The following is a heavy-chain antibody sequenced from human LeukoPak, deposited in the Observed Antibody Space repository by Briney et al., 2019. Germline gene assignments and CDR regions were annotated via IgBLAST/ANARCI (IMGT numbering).Heavy chain of an antibody. CDR1: GFTFSSYA. D-gene: IGHD6-19*01. CDR2: ISGSGGST. Sequence: PGGSLRLSCAASGFTFSSYAMSWVRQAPGKGLEWVSAISGSGGSTYYADSVKGRFTISRDSSKNTLYLQMNSLRAEDTAVYYCAKAGRYSSGWAIDYWGQGTLVTVSS. J-gene: IGHJ4*02. V-gene: IGHV3-23*01. CDR3: AKAGRYSSGWAIDY.